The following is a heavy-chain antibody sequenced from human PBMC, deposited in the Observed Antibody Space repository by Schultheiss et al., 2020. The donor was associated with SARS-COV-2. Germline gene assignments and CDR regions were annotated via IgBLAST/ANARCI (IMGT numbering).Heavy chain of an antibody. J-gene: IGHJ5*02. Sequence: GSLRLSCTVSGGSISSSSYYWSWIRQPPGKGLEWIGYIYYSGSTNYNPSLKSRVTISVDTSKNQFSLKLSSVTAADTAVYYCARITRGTDKCSSTSCRRGWLDPWGQGTLVTVSS. V-gene: IGHV4-61*01. CDR3: ARITRGTDKCSSTSCRRGWLDP. CDR1: GGSISSSSYY. CDR2: IYYSGST. D-gene: IGHD2-2*01.